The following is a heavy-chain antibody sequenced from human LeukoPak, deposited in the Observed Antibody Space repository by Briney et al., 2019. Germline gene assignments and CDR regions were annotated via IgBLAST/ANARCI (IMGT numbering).Heavy chain of an antibody. V-gene: IGHV4-31*03. CDR2: IYYSGST. J-gene: IGHJ6*02. Sequence: PSETLSLTCTVSGGSISSGGYYWSWIRQHPGKGLEWIGYIYYSGSTYYNPSLKSRVTIPVDTSKNQFSLKLSSVTAADTAVYYCARVVWKATWIQLSHYYYYGMDVWGQGTTVTVSS. CDR1: GGSISSGGYY. D-gene: IGHD5-18*01. CDR3: ARVVWKATWIQLSHYYYYGMDV.